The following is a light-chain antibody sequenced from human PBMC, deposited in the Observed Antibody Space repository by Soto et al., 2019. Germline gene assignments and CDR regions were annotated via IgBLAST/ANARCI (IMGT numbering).Light chain of an antibody. Sequence: QSVLTQSPSASASLGASVKLTCTLSSGHSTYAIAWHQQQPEKGPRYLMKVNSDGSHIKGDGIPDRFSGSSSGAERYLTISSLHYEDEADYYCQTWGPGISVVFGGGTKLTVL. CDR2: VNSDGSH. V-gene: IGLV4-69*01. CDR3: QTWGPGISVV. CDR1: SGHSTYA. J-gene: IGLJ2*01.